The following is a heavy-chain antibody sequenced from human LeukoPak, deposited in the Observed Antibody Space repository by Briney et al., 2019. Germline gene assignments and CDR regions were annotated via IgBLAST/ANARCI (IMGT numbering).Heavy chain of an antibody. CDR3: ARNMVRGYEDAFDI. CDR1: GFTFSSYG. Sequence: GGSLRLSCAASGFTFSSYGMPGVRQAPGKGLEWVANIKQDGSEKHYVDSVKGRFTISRDNAKNSLYLQMNSLRAEDTAVYYCARNMVRGYEDAFDIWGQGTMVTVSS. D-gene: IGHD3-10*01. CDR2: IKQDGSEK. V-gene: IGHV3-7*01. J-gene: IGHJ3*02.